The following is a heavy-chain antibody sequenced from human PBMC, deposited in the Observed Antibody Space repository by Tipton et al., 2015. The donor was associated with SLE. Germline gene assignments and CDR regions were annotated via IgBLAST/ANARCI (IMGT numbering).Heavy chain of an antibody. CDR3: AREQTGWSSYFVLTV. Sequence: SLRLSCAASEFTFSSYWMTWVRQAPGKGLERMASIKQDGSEQYYEDSVKGRFTISRDNAKNSLYLQMNSLRAEDTAIYYCAREQTGWSSYFVLTVWGQVATVTLS. CDR1: EFTFSSYW. D-gene: IGHD3-9*01. CDR2: IKQDGSEQ. J-gene: IGHJ6*02. V-gene: IGHV3-7*03.